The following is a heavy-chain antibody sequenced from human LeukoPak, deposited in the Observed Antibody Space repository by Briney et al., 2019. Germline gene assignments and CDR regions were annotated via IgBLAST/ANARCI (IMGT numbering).Heavy chain of an antibody. CDR3: ARVLRYFDWLPYAFDI. J-gene: IGHJ3*02. Sequence: SETLSLTCAVYGGSLNGYYWSWIRQPPGKGLEWIGEGGNSGGTKFNPSLKSRVTISADTSKNQFSLKLSSVTAADTAVYYCARVLRYFDWLPYAFDIWGQGTMVTVSS. CDR2: GGNSGGT. V-gene: IGHV4-34*01. D-gene: IGHD3-9*01. CDR1: GGSLNGYY.